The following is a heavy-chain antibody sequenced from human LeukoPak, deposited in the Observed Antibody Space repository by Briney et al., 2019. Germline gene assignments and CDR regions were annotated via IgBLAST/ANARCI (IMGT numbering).Heavy chain of an antibody. CDR1: GGTFSSYA. J-gene: IGHJ4*02. CDR3: ARYYPPRYYFDY. CDR2: IIPIFGTA. V-gene: IGHV1-69*05. D-gene: IGHD3-10*01. Sequence: SVKVSCKASGGTFSSYAISWVRQAPGQGLEWMGGIIPIFGTANYAQKFQGRVTITTDESTSTAYVELSSLRSEDTAVYYCARYYPPRYYFDYWGQGTLVTVSS.